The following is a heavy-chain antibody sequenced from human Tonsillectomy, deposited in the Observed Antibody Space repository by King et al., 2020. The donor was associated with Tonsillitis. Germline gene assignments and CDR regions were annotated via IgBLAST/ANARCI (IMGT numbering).Heavy chain of an antibody. D-gene: IGHD3-16*01. CDR2: IKSKIDGGTT. V-gene: IGHV3-15*07. CDR1: GFTFSNAW. Sequence: VQLVESGGGLVKPGGSFRLSCAASGFTFSNAWMNWVRQAPGKGLEWVGRIKSKIDGGTTDYAAPVKGRFTISRDDSKNTLYLQMNSLKTEDSAVYYCSTDLGDFWGQGTLVTVSS. CDR3: STDLGDF. J-gene: IGHJ4*02.